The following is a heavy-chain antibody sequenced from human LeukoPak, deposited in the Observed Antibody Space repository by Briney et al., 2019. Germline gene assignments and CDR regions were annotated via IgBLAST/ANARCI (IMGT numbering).Heavy chain of an antibody. J-gene: IGHJ3*02. D-gene: IGHD3-22*01. CDR1: GFTFSSYS. Sequence: GGSLRLSCAASGFTFSSYSMNWVRQAPGKGLEWVSSISSSSSYIYYADSVKGRFTISRDNAKNSLYLQMNSLRAEDTAVYYCARLARAYYDSSGSRDDAFDIWGQGTMDTVSS. CDR3: ARLARAYYDSSGSRDDAFDI. CDR2: ISSSSSYI. V-gene: IGHV3-21*01.